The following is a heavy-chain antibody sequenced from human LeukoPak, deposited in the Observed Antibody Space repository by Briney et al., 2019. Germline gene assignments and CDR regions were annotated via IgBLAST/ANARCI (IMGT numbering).Heavy chain of an antibody. CDR2: ISWNRGSI. CDR1: GFTFEDYA. V-gene: IGHV3-9*01. Sequence: GRSLRLSCAASGFTFEDYAMHWARQAPGKGLEWVSGISWNRGSIGYADSVKGRFTISRDNVKNSLYLQMNSLRAGDTALYYCALCNEPRDWFDPWGQGTLVTVSS. J-gene: IGHJ5*02. CDR3: ALCNEPRDWFDP.